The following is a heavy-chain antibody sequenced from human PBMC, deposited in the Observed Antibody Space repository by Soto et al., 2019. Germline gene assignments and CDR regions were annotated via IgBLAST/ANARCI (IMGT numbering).Heavy chain of an antibody. Sequence: EVQLLESGGGLVQPGGSLRLSCAASGFTFSSYAMSWVRQAPGKGLEWVSAISGSGGSTYYADSVRGRFTISRDNSKNTLYLQMNNVRAEDTAVYYWANPSGSLDVWGQGTTVTVSS. CDR2: ISGSGGST. J-gene: IGHJ6*02. V-gene: IGHV3-23*01. D-gene: IGHD5-12*01. CDR3: ANPSGSLDV. CDR1: GFTFSSYA.